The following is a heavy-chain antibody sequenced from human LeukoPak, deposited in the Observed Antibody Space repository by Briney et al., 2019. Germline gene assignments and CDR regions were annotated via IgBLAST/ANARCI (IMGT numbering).Heavy chain of an antibody. V-gene: IGHV3-30*18. J-gene: IGHJ1*01. CDR3: AKDRHNYDILTGDEYFQH. CDR1: GFTFSSYS. CDR2: ISYDGSNK. D-gene: IGHD3-9*01. Sequence: GGSLRLSCAASGFTFSSYSMNWVRQAPGKGLEWVAVISYDGSNKYYADSVKGRFTISRDNSKNTLYLQMNSLRAEDTAVYYCAKDRHNYDILTGDEYFQHWGQGTLVTVSS.